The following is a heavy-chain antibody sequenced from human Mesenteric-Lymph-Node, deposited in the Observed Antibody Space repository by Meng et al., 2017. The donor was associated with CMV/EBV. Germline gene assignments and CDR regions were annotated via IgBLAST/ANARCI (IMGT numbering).Heavy chain of an antibody. V-gene: IGHV3-30*02. Sequence: GGSLRLSCAASGFTFSSYAMSWVRQAPGKGLEWVAFIRYDGSNKYYADSVKGRFTISRDNSKNTLYLQMNSLRAEDTAVYYCARAHPGSGKGLDYWGQGTLVTVSS. J-gene: IGHJ4*02. CDR2: IRYDGSNK. CDR3: ARAHPGSGKGLDY. D-gene: IGHD3-10*01. CDR1: GFTFSSYA.